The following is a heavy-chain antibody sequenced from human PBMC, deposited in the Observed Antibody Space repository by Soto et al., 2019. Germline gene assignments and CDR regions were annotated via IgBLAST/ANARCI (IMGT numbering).Heavy chain of an antibody. V-gene: IGHV3-23*01. D-gene: IGHD2-21*01. CDR3: AKVRVGIDVDFDY. CDR1: GFTFSNSA. CDR2: IRDSDSGGST. J-gene: IGHJ4*02. Sequence: HPGGSLRLSCAASGFTFSNSAMTWVRQAPAKGLEWVSTIRDSDSGGSTFYADSVKGRFTISRDDSKNTLYLQMSSLRAEDTAMYYCAKVRVGIDVDFDYWGQGALVTV.